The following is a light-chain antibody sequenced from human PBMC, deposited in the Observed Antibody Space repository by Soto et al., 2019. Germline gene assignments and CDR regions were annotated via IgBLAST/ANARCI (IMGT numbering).Light chain of an antibody. V-gene: IGKV1-5*03. CDR2: KAS. J-gene: IGKJ1*01. Sequence: DIQMTQSPSTLSASVGDRVTITCRASQSISSWLAWYQQKPGKAPKLLIYKASSLESGVPSRFSGSGSGTEFTLTISRLQPDDFATYYCQQYISYSRTFGQGTKVEIK. CDR1: QSISSW. CDR3: QQYISYSRT.